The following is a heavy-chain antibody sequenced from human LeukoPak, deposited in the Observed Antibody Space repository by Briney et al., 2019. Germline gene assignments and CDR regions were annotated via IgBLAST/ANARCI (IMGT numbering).Heavy chain of an antibody. V-gene: IGHV1-69*05. Sequence: ASVKVSCKASGDTFSGYAISWVRQAPGQGLEWMGGITPIFGTANYAQKFQGRVTMTTDTSTSTAYMELRSLRSDDTAVYYCARVTINSSGYYMGGPQRGYYFDYWGQGTLVTVSS. CDR2: ITPIFGTA. CDR3: ARVTINSSGYYMGGPQRGYYFDY. CDR1: GDTFSGYA. D-gene: IGHD3-22*01. J-gene: IGHJ4*02.